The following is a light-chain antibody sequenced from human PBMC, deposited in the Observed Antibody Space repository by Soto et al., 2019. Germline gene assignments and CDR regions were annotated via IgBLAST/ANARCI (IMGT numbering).Light chain of an antibody. Sequence: EIVLTQSPGTLSLSPGERATLSCMASQSVSSSYLAWYQQKPGQAPRLLIYGASSRATGIPDRFSGSGSGTDFTLTISRLEPEDFAVHYCQQYGSSPWTFGQGTKVDI. J-gene: IGKJ1*01. CDR2: GAS. CDR1: QSVSSSY. V-gene: IGKV3-20*01. CDR3: QQYGSSPWT.